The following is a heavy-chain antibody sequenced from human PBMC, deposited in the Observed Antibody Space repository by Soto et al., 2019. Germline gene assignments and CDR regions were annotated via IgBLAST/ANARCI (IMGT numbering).Heavy chain of an antibody. D-gene: IGHD6-19*01. J-gene: IGHJ4*02. CDR2: ITSDTNTI. V-gene: IGHV3-48*02. CDR1: GFRFNIYS. Sequence: EVQLVESGGGLVQPGGSLRLSCAASGFRFNIYSMNWIRQAPGKGLEWFAYITSDTNTIKYADSVRGRLTISRDNAKNSVDLQMNSLRDEDTAVYYCARSVEGHFDYWGQGTVVTVSS. CDR3: ARSVEGHFDY.